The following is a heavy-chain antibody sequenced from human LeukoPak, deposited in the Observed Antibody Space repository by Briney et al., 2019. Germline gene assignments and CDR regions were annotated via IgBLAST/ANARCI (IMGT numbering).Heavy chain of an antibody. V-gene: IGHV4-38-2*02. D-gene: IGHD3-22*01. Sequence: SETLSLTCTVSGYSISSGYYWGWIRQPPGKGLEWIGSIYHSGSTYYNPSLKSRVTISVDTSKNQFSLKLSSVTAADTAVYYCARDTGSGYRTDAFDIWGQGTMVTVSS. CDR3: ARDTGSGYRTDAFDI. J-gene: IGHJ3*02. CDR1: GYSISSGYY. CDR2: IYHSGST.